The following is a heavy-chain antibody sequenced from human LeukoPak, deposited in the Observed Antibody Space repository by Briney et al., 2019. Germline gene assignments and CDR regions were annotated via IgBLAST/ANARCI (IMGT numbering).Heavy chain of an antibody. V-gene: IGHV3-20*04. D-gene: IGHD6-13*01. CDR2: MNGDGTKT. CDR1: GGTTDDYG. CDR3: VKDLSSNWYSFDY. Sequence: RPGGSLTLSCIASGGTTDDYGMSWVRHAPGGGLEWVSGMNGDGTKTYYAESVKGRFTLSRDRAEKSLYLQMNSLRDDDTAFYYCVKDLSSNWYSFDYWGQGTLVTVSS. J-gene: IGHJ4*02.